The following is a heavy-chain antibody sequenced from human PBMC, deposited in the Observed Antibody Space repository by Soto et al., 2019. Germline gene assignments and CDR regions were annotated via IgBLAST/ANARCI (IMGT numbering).Heavy chain of an antibody. Sequence: ASVKVSCKASGYTFTSYDIYWVRQATGQGLEWMGWLNPNTGDSGYAQKFQGRITVTSGTSINTVHMELSSLRSEDTAVYYCARRAETNGWNGFGADKYYFDFWGQGTLVTVSS. CDR2: LNPNTGDS. V-gene: IGHV1-8*01. CDR1: GYTFTSYD. CDR3: ARRAETNGWNGFGADKYYFDF. D-gene: IGHD1-1*01. J-gene: IGHJ4*02.